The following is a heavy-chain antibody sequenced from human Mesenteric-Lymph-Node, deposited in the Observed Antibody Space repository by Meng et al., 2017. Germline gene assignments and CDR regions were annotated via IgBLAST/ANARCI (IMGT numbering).Heavy chain of an antibody. CDR3: KARITMVRGVIVGMDV. CDR2: MSYDENDK. V-gene: IGHV3-30*04. Sequence: GESLKISCAASGFTFSCYAMHWVRQAPGKGLEWVAVMSYDENDKWYADSVKGRFTISRDDSKNTLFLQMNSLRIEDTAVYYCKARITMVRGVIVGMDVWGQGTTVTVSS. D-gene: IGHD3-10*01. CDR1: GFTFSCYA. J-gene: IGHJ6*02.